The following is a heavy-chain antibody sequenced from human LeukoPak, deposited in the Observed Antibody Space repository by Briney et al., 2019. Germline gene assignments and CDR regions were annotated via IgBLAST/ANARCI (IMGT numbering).Heavy chain of an antibody. CDR3: ARDPGGYSGSSRFDP. V-gene: IGHV3-7*01. D-gene: IGHD1-26*01. Sequence: PGRSLRLSCAASGFTFSSYGMHWVRQAPGKGLEWVANIKQDGSEKYYVDSVKGRFTISRDNAKNSLYLQMNSLRAEDTAVYYCARDPGGYSGSSRFDPWGQGTLVTVSS. CDR1: GFTFSSYG. CDR2: IKQDGSEK. J-gene: IGHJ5*02.